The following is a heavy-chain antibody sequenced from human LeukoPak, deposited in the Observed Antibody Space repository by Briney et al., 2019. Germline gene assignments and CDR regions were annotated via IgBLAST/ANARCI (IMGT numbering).Heavy chain of an antibody. CDR3: AKGAGFNAGFYYGMDV. V-gene: IGHV4-59*01. Sequence: SETLSLTCTVSGGSISSYYWSWIRQPPGKGLEWIGYFYYSGSTNYNPSLKSRVTISVDTSKNQFSLKLSSVTAADTAVYYCAKGAGFNAGFYYGMDVWGQGTTVTVSS. J-gene: IGHJ6*02. CDR1: GGSISSYY. CDR2: FYYSGST. D-gene: IGHD2-15*01.